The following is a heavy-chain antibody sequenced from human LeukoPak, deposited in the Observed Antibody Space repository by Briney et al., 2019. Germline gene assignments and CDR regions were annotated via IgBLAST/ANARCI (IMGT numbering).Heavy chain of an antibody. CDR3: TRVGGLNDFWSGYSSY. D-gene: IGHD3-3*01. Sequence: ASVKVSFKASGYTFTDYYMHWVRQAPGQGLEWMGWINPNSGGTDYAQKFQGRVTMTRDTSISTAYMELSSLTSDDTAVYYCTRVGGLNDFWSGYSSYWGRGTLVTVSS. CDR2: INPNSGGT. V-gene: IGHV1-2*02. CDR1: GYTFTDYY. J-gene: IGHJ4*02.